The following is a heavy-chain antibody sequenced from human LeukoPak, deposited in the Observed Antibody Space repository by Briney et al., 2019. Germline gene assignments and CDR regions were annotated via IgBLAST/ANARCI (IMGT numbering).Heavy chain of an antibody. CDR2: ISWNSGSI. CDR1: GFTFDDYA. Sequence: GRSLRLSCAASGFTFDDYAMHWVRQAPGKGLEWVSGISWNSGSIGYADSVKGRFTISRDNAKNSLYLQMNSLRAEDTAVYYCARGVYTVTTLDIWGQGTMVTVSS. D-gene: IGHD4-17*01. CDR3: ARGVYTVTTLDI. J-gene: IGHJ3*02. V-gene: IGHV3-9*01.